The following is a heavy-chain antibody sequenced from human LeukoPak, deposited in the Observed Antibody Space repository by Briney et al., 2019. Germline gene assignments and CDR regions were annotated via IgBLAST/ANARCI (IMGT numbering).Heavy chain of an antibody. J-gene: IGHJ4*02. Sequence: PGGSLRLSCAASGFTFDDYAMYWVRQAPGKGLEWVSGISWNSGSIGYADSVKGRFTISRDNAKTSLYLQMNSLRAEDIALYYCAKGPDYDILTPIDYWGQGTLVTVSS. CDR2: ISWNSGSI. CDR3: AKGPDYDILTPIDY. D-gene: IGHD3-9*01. V-gene: IGHV3-9*03. CDR1: GFTFDDYA.